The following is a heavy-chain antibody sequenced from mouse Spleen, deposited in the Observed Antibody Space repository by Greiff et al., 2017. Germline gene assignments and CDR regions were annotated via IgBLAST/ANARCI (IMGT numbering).Heavy chain of an antibody. V-gene: IGHV1-55*01. J-gene: IGHJ1*01. CDR2: IYPGSGST. Sequence: QVQLQQPGAELVKPGASVKMSCKASGYTFTSYWITWVKQRPGQGLEWIGDIYPGSGSTNYNEKFKSKATLTVDTSSSTAYMQLSSLTSEDSAVYYCARYYYDGSYGWYFDVWGAGTTVTVSS. CDR3: ARYYYDGSYGWYFDV. D-gene: IGHD1-1*01. CDR1: GYTFTSYW.